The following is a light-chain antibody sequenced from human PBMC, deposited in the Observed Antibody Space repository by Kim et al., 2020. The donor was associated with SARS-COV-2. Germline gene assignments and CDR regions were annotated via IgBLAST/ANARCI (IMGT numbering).Light chain of an antibody. CDR2: GAS. Sequence: DIQMTQSPSSLSASVGDRVTITCRTTQSISSHLNWYQQKPGRAPKLLISGASTLQGGVPSRFSGSGSETDFTLTISSLQPDDFATYFCQQSYITPFTFGPGTKVDIK. CDR3: QQSYITPFT. J-gene: IGKJ3*01. CDR1: QSISSH. V-gene: IGKV1-39*01.